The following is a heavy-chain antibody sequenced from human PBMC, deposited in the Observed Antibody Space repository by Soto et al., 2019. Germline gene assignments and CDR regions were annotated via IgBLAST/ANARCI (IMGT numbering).Heavy chain of an antibody. J-gene: IGHJ2*01. D-gene: IGHD2-15*01. Sequence: ASVKVSCKASGYTFTSYAMHWVRQAPGQRLEWMGWINAGNGNTKYSQKFQGRVTITRDTSASTAYMELSSLRSEDTAVYYCARDSRGGYCSGGSCYSHWYFDLWGRGTLVTVS. CDR2: INAGNGNT. V-gene: IGHV1-3*01. CDR3: ARDSRGGYCSGGSCYSHWYFDL. CDR1: GYTFTSYA.